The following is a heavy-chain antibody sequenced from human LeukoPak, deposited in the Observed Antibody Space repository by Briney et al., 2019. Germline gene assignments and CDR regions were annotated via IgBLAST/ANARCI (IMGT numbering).Heavy chain of an antibody. D-gene: IGHD2-15*01. J-gene: IGHJ5*02. Sequence: GGSLRLSCAASGFTFRSYWMSWVRQAPGKGLEWVANMKLDGSEEYYVDSVKGRFTISSDNAKNSLYLLMNSLRVDDTAVYYCARWARYCSSGSCYSWFDPWGQGTLVTVSS. V-gene: IGHV3-7*01. CDR1: GFTFRSYW. CDR3: ARWARYCSSGSCYSWFDP. CDR2: MKLDGSEE.